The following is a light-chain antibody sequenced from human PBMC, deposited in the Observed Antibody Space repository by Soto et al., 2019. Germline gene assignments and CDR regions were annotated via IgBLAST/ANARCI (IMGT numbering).Light chain of an antibody. J-gene: IGKJ4*01. V-gene: IGKV3-20*01. CDR3: HQYDSSPLT. Sequence: EIVLTQSPGTLSLSPGERATLSCRASQSVSSSYLAWYQQKPGQAPRLLIYGASSRATGIPARFSGSASGTDFTLTISRLEPEDFAVYYCHQYDSSPLTLGGATKVEIK. CDR1: QSVSSSY. CDR2: GAS.